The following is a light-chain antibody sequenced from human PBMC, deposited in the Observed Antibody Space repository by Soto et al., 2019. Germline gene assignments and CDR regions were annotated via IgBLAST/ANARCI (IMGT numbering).Light chain of an antibody. V-gene: IGKV3-15*01. CDR2: GAS. Sequence: EIVMAQSPATLSVSPGDRVTLSCRASQSVSSSLAWYQQKPGQAPRLLIYGASTRAAGIPARFSASGSGTEFTLTVSSLQYEDFAVYYCQQYNNWPSYTFGQGTKLEIK. CDR1: QSVSSS. CDR3: QQYNNWPSYT. J-gene: IGKJ2*01.